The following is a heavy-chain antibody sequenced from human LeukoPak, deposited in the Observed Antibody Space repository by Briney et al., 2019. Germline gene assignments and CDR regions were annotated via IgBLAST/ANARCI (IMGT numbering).Heavy chain of an antibody. Sequence: ASVKVSCKASGYTFNDHHIHWVRQAPGQGLEWMGRIQPKSGDTDYAQKFQGRATMTRDTSTTTGYMQLTSLIFDDTAVYYCASHYGLGPVWGQGTLVTVS. J-gene: IGHJ4*02. CDR2: IQPKSGDT. CDR3: ASHYGLGPV. CDR1: GYTFNDHH. D-gene: IGHD3-10*02. V-gene: IGHV1-2*06.